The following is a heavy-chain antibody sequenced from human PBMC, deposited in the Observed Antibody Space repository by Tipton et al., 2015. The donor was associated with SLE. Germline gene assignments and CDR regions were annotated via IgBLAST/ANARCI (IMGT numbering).Heavy chain of an antibody. Sequence: SLRLSCAASGFAFSSYGMHWVRQAPGKGLEWVAYIQYDGTNKYYADSVEGRFTISRDNSKNTLYLQMNSVRAEDTAVYYCARDPPREADTGRSRYFYGMDVWGQGTTVTVSS. CDR3: ARDPPREADTGRSRYFYGMDV. J-gene: IGHJ6*02. V-gene: IGHV3-30*02. CDR1: GFAFSSYG. D-gene: IGHD5-18*01. CDR2: IQYDGTNK.